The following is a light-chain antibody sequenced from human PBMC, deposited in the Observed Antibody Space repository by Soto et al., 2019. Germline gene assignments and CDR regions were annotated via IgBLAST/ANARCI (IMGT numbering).Light chain of an antibody. CDR3: MSHAGTSAV. CDR2: EVN. J-gene: IGLJ1*01. V-gene: IGLV2-8*01. Sequence: QSALTQPPSASGSPGQSVTISCTGTSGDVGGYIYVTWFQQHPGKAPKVILYEVNKRPSGVPERFSGSKSGNTASLTVSGLQAEDEADYYCMSHAGTSAVFGTGTKVTVL. CDR1: SGDVGGYIY.